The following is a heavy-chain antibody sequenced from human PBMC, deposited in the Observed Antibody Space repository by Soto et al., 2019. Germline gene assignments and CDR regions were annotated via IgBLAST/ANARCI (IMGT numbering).Heavy chain of an antibody. CDR3: ARGGTTGPIFGSVFSFDY. CDR1: GFTFSSYG. CDR2: IWYDGSNK. J-gene: IGHJ4*02. D-gene: IGHD3-16*01. V-gene: IGHV3-33*01. Sequence: PGGSLRLSCAASGFTFSSYGMHWVRQAPGKGLEWVAVIWYDGSNKYYADSVKGRFTISRDNSKNTLYLQMNSLRAEDTAVYYCARGGTTGPIFGSVFSFDYWGQGTLVTVSS.